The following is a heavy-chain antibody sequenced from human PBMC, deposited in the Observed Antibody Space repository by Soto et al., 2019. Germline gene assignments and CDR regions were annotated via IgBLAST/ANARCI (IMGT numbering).Heavy chain of an antibody. CDR3: AKTTSGTRKSGNDY. CDR2: ISGSGGST. V-gene: IGHV3-23*01. D-gene: IGHD3-16*01. J-gene: IGHJ4*02. Sequence: PGGSLRLSCAASGFTFISYARSWVRQAPGKGLEWVSAISGSGGSTYYADSVKGRFTISRDNSKNTLYLQMNSLRAEDTAVYYCAKTTSGTRKSGNDYWGQGTLVTVSS. CDR1: GFTFISYA.